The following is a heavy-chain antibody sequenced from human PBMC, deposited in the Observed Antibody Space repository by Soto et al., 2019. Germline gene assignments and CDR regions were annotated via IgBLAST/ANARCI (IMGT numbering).Heavy chain of an antibody. CDR2: INHSGST. V-gene: IGHV4-34*01. J-gene: IGHJ2*01. Sequence: QVHLQQWGAGLLKPSETLSLTCAVYGGSFSGYYWSWIRQPPGKGLEWIGEINHSGSTNYNPSLNSRVSISVGTSNNQFSLKLSSVTAADTAVFYCARGRGDGYNQHWYFDLWGRGTLVTVSS. D-gene: IGHD3-10*01. CDR3: ARGRGDGYNQHWYFDL. CDR1: GGSFSGYY.